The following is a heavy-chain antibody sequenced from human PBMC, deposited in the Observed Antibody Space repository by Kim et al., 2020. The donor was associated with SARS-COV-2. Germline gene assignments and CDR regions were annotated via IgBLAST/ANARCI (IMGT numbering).Heavy chain of an antibody. Sequence: FYPASVKGRFTISRENAKNSLYLQMNSLRAGDTAVYYCARELARTGSFDFWGQGTLVTVSS. CDR3: ARELARTGSFDF. V-gene: IGHV3-13*01. J-gene: IGHJ4*02. D-gene: IGHD3-3*02.